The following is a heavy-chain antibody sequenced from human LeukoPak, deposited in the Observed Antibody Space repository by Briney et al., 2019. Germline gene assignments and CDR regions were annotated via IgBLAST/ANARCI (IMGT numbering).Heavy chain of an antibody. Sequence: GASVKVSCKASGYTFTSYDINWVRQATGQGLVWMGWMNPNSGNTGYAQKFQGRVTMTRDMSTSTVYMELSSLRSEDTAIYYCAKLAASETGEGSWGQGTLVTVSS. D-gene: IGHD6-13*01. CDR1: GYTFTSYD. CDR3: AKLAASETGEGS. J-gene: IGHJ5*02. V-gene: IGHV1-8*01. CDR2: MNPNSGNT.